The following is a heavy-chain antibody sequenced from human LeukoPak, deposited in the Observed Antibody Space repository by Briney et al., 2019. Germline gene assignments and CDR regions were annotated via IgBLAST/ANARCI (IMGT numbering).Heavy chain of an antibody. D-gene: IGHD3-10*01. CDR3: ARDKGKGAYFDY. V-gene: IGHV3-33*05. CDR2: ILLDGNNK. J-gene: IGHJ4*02. CDR1: GFTFSIYG. Sequence: GGSLRLSCAASGFTFSIYGMHWVRQAPGKGLEWLAHILLDGNNKYIGDSVKGRFTISRDNSKNTLYLQMNSLGAEDTAIYYCARDKGKGAYFDYWGLGTLVTVSS.